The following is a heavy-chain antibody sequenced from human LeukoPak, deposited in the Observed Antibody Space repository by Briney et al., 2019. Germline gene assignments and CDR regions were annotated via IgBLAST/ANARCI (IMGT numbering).Heavy chain of an antibody. CDR2: IYYSGST. D-gene: IGHD5-12*01. Sequence: SETLSLTCTVSGGSISSSSYYWGWIRQPPGKGLEWIGSIYYSGSTYYNPSLKSRVTISVDTSKNQFSLELSSVTAADTAVYYCARDDAYEGPAYYFDYWGQGTLVTVSS. CDR3: ARDDAYEGPAYYFDY. V-gene: IGHV4-39*07. CDR1: GGSISSSSYY. J-gene: IGHJ4*02.